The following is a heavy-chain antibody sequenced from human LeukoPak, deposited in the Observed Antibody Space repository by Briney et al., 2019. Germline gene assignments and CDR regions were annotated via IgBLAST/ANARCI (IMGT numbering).Heavy chain of an antibody. D-gene: IGHD2/OR15-2a*01. CDR2: ISGSGGST. J-gene: IGHJ4*02. CDR3: AKPFYGLWYFGY. Sequence: SAISGSGGSTYYADSVKGRFTISRDNSKNTLYLQMNSLRAEDTAVYYCAKPFYGLWYFGYWGQGTLVTVSS. V-gene: IGHV3-23*01.